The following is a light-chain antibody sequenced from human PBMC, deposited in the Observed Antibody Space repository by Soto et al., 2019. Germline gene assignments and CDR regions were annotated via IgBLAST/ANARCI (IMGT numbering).Light chain of an antibody. CDR1: QNINNY. Sequence: DIQMTQSPSSLSASLGDRVTITCRASQNINNYLNWYQQKPGTAPKLLIYSASNLQSGVPPRFSGSGPGTDFTLIISSLQPEDYATYHCQQSHSPPLTFGGGTKVEIK. V-gene: IGKV1-39*01. J-gene: IGKJ4*01. CDR2: SAS. CDR3: QQSHSPPLT.